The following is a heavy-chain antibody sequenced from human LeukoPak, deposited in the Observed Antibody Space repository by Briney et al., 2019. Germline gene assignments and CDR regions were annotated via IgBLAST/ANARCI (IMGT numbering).Heavy chain of an antibody. J-gene: IGHJ3*02. Sequence: PSETLSLTCTVSGDSVSSYYWSWIRQPPGKRLEWIGCIYYSESATYNPSLKSRVTISLDTSKNQFFLNLSSVTAADTAVYYCARHLGGSGSSDAFDIWGQGTMVTVSS. D-gene: IGHD3-3*01. CDR2: IYYSESA. CDR1: GDSVSSYY. CDR3: ARHLGGSGSSDAFDI. V-gene: IGHV4-59*08.